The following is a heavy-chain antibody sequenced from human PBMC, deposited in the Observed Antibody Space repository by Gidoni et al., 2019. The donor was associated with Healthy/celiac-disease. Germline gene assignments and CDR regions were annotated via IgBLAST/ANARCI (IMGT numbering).Heavy chain of an antibody. V-gene: IGHV1-69*08. CDR3: ARDYIHFTVTTRGYFDL. J-gene: IGHJ2*01. CDR2: IIPILGIA. D-gene: IGHD4-17*01. Sequence: QVQLVQSGAEVKKPGSSVKVSCKASGGTFSSYTISWVRQAPGQGLEWMGRIIPILGIANYAQKFQGRVTITADKSTSTAYMELSSLRSEDTAVYYCARDYIHFTVTTRGYFDLWGRGTLVTVSS. CDR1: GGTFSSYT.